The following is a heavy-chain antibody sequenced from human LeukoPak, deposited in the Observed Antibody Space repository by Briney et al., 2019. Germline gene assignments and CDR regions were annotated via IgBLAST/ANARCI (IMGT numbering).Heavy chain of an antibody. Sequence: PGRSLRLSCAASGFTFSSYGMHWVRQAPGKGLEWVAVIWYDGSNKYYADSVKGRFTISRDNSKNTLYLRMNSLRAEDTAVYYCAREAQIVVVVAATPYYGMDVWGQGTTVTVSS. CDR1: GFTFSSYG. CDR3: AREAQIVVVVAATPYYGMDV. CDR2: IWYDGSNK. D-gene: IGHD2-15*01. J-gene: IGHJ6*02. V-gene: IGHV3-33*01.